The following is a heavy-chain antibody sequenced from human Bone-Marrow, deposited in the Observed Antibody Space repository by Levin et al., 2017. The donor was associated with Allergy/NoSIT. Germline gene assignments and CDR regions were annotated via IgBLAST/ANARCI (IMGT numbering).Heavy chain of an antibody. J-gene: IGHJ4*02. V-gene: IGHV3-30-3*01. Sequence: GGSLRLSCAASGFTFSSYAMHWVRQAPGKGLEWVAVISYDGSDKYYADSLKGRFTISRDNSKNTLYLQTNSLRAEDTAVYYCARGVPGAIKYFDYWGQGTLVTVSS. CDR3: ARGVPGAIKYFDY. D-gene: IGHD2-2*02. CDR1: GFTFSSYA. CDR2: ISYDGSDK.